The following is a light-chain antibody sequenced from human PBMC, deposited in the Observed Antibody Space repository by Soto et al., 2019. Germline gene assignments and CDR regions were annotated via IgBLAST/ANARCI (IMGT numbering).Light chain of an antibody. CDR1: QNVDNNF. Sequence: ENVLTQSPGTLSLSPGERATLSCRASQNVDNNFLAWYQHKPGQPPRLLIFGASIRAAGIPDRFSGSGSGTDFTLRISRLEPEDFVVYHCQQYGSLPYTFGQGTKLDI. J-gene: IGKJ2*01. V-gene: IGKV3-20*01. CDR3: QQYGSLPYT. CDR2: GAS.